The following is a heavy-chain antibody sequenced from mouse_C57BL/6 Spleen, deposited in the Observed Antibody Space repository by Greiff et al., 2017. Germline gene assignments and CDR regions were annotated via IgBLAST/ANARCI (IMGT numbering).Heavy chain of an antibody. Sequence: EVQLQQSGPGLVKPSQSLSLTCSVTGYSITSGYYWNWIRQFPGNKLEWMGYISYDGSNNYNPSLKNRISITRDTSKNQFFLKLNSVTTEDTATYYCAREDLYWYFDVWGTGTTVTVSS. CDR2: ISYDGSN. J-gene: IGHJ1*03. CDR3: AREDLYWYFDV. V-gene: IGHV3-6*01. CDR1: GYSITSGYY.